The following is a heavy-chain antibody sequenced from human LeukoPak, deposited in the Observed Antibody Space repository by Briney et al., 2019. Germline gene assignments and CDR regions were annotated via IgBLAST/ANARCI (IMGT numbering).Heavy chain of an antibody. CDR2: INHNGST. Sequence: SETLSLTCAVYGGSFSGYYWSWIRQPPGKGLEWIGEINHNGSTNYNPSLKSRVTISVDTSKNQFSLKLSSVTAADTAVYYCARVKQQLVLGAFDIWGQGTMVTVSS. CDR1: GGSFSGYY. CDR3: ARVKQQLVLGAFDI. V-gene: IGHV4-34*01. D-gene: IGHD6-13*01. J-gene: IGHJ3*02.